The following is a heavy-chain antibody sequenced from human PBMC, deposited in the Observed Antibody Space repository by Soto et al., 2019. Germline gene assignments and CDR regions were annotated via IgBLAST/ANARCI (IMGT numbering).Heavy chain of an antibody. V-gene: IGHV3-30*18. CDR2: ISYDGSNK. CDR1: GFTFSSYG. CDR3: AKDLGYAVTTGDAVDI. Sequence: QVQLVDSGGGVVQPGRSLRLSCAASGFTFSSYGMHWVRQSPGKGLEWVAVISYDGSNKYYADSVKGRFTISRDNSKNTLYLQMNSLRAEYTAVYYCAKDLGYAVTTGDAVDIWGQGTRVTVSS. D-gene: IGHD4-17*01. J-gene: IGHJ3*02.